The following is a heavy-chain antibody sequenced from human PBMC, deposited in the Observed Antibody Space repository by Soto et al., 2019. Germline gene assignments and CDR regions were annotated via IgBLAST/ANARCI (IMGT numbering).Heavy chain of an antibody. D-gene: IGHD2-2*01. J-gene: IGHJ4*02. CDR3: AKGFCSSTACSGGYFDY. CDR2: ISGSGGST. Sequence: GSLRLSCAASGFTFSSLAMSWVRQAPGKGLEWVSGISGSGGSTLHADSVRGRFTISRDNSKNTLYLQLNSLRAEDTAVYYCAKGFCSSTACSGGYFDYWGQGTMVTVSS. V-gene: IGHV3-23*01. CDR1: GFTFSSLA.